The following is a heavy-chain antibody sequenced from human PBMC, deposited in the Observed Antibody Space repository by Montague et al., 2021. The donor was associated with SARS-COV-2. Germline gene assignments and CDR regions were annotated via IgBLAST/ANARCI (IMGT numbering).Heavy chain of an antibody. Sequence: SLRLSCAASGFAFSLYSMHWVRRAPGKGLEWVAVTRHDESQKFYADSVKGRVTISKDNSKNILYLQMSSLRREDTAVYHCARIGLGWSYGNGMDVWGQGTTVIVSS. V-gene: IGHV3-30*04. D-gene: IGHD6-19*01. CDR3: ARIGLGWSYGNGMDV. CDR2: TRHDESQK. J-gene: IGHJ6*02. CDR1: GFAFSLYS.